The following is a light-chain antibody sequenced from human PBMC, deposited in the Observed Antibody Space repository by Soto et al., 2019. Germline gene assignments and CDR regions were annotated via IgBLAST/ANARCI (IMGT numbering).Light chain of an antibody. J-gene: IGLJ2*01. CDR1: SIDVGGYNY. CDR3: SSYTATSALV. Sequence: QSALTQPASVSGSPGQSITISCTGTSIDVGGYNYVSWYLQHPGKAPKLIIYDVSNRSSGVSNRFSGSKSGNTASLTISGLQAEDEADYYCSSYTATSALVFGGGTKLTVL. CDR2: DVS. V-gene: IGLV2-14*03.